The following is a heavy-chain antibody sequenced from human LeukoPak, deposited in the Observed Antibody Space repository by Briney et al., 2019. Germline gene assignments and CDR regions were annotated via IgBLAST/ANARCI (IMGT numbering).Heavy chain of an antibody. Sequence: ASVKVSCRTSGYDFSTYGITWVRQAPGQGLEYMGWISAYNGNTNYAQKLQGRVTMTTDTSTSTAYMELRSLRSDDTAVYYCARGLVATIYFDYWGQGTLVTVSS. J-gene: IGHJ4*02. CDR3: ARGLVATIYFDY. CDR2: ISAYNGNT. CDR1: GYDFSTYG. V-gene: IGHV1-18*01. D-gene: IGHD5-12*01.